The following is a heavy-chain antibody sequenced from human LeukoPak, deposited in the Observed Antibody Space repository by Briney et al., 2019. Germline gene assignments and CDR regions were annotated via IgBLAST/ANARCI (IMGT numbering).Heavy chain of an antibody. V-gene: IGHV3-48*01. D-gene: IGHD1-26*01. J-gene: IGHJ4*02. Sequence: GGSLRLSCAASGFAFSSYSMNWVRQAPGKGLEWVSYISSSSSTIYYADSVKGRFTISRDNAKNSLYLQMNSLRAKDTAVYYCARLGGEPDYWGQGTLVTVSS. CDR3: ARLGGEPDY. CDR2: ISSSSSTI. CDR1: GFAFSSYS.